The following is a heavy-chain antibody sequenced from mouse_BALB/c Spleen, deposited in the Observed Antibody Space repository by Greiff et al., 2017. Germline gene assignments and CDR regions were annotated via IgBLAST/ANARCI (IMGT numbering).Heavy chain of an antibody. CDR1: GFTFSSYT. J-gene: IGHJ1*01. D-gene: IGHD1-1*01. CDR2: ISNGGGST. Sequence: DVMLVESGGGLVQPGGSLKLSCAASGFTFSSYTMSWVRQTPEKRLEWVAYISNGGGSTYYPDTVKGRFTISRDNAKNTLYLQMSSLKSEDTAMYYCARWAYYYGSSYWYFDVWGAGTTVTVSA. V-gene: IGHV5-12-2*01. CDR3: ARWAYYYGSSYWYFDV.